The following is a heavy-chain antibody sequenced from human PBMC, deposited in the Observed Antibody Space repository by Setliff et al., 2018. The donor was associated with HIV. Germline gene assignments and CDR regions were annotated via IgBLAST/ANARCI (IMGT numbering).Heavy chain of an antibody. Sequence: PSETLSLTCTVSGGSISSHYWSWIRQPPGKGLEWIGYIYYSGSTIYNPSLKSRVTISVDTSKNQFSLKLSSVTAADTAVYYCARGEYYFDYWGQGTLVTVSS. CDR2: IYYSGST. CDR1: GGSISSHY. CDR3: ARGEYYFDY. J-gene: IGHJ4*02. V-gene: IGHV4-59*08.